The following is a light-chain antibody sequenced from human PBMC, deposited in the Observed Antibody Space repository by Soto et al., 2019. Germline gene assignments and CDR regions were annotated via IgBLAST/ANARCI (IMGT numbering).Light chain of an antibody. J-gene: IGKJ4*01. CDR2: AAS. CDR3: QQSYNTPLT. V-gene: IGKV1-39*01. CDR1: QSISSY. Sequence: DIQMTQSPSSLSASVGDRVTITCRASQSISSYLNWYQQKPGKAPKLLIYAASSLQSGVSLRFIGSGSGTDFTLTISSLQPEDVATYYCQQSYNTPLTFGGGTKVEIK.